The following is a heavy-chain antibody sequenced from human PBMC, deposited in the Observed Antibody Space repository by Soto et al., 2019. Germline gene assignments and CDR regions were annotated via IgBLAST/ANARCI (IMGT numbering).Heavy chain of an antibody. CDR2: IYYSGST. CDR1: GGSISSSSYY. J-gene: IGHJ4*02. Sequence: PSETLSLTCTVSGGSISSSSYYWGWIRQPPGKGLEWIGSIYYSGSTYYNPSLKSRVTISVDKSKNQFSLKLSSVTAADTDVYYPARLTRRTNMEYFDWLPYDYWGQGTLVTVSS. V-gene: IGHV4-39*01. D-gene: IGHD3-9*01. CDR3: ARLTRRTNMEYFDWLPYDY.